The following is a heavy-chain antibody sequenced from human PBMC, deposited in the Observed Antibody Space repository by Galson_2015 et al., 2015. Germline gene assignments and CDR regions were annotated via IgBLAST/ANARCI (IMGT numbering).Heavy chain of an antibody. CDR1: GGSFSGYY. CDR3: ATSQYGDYFNYFDY. D-gene: IGHD4-17*01. J-gene: IGHJ4*02. CDR2: INHSGST. V-gene: IGHV4-34*01. Sequence: ATLSLPCAVYGGSFSGYYWCWLRPPPGRGLEWIGEINHSGSTNYNPSLKSRVTISVDTSKNQFSLKLSSVTAADTAVYYCATSQYGDYFNYFDYWGQGTLVTVSS.